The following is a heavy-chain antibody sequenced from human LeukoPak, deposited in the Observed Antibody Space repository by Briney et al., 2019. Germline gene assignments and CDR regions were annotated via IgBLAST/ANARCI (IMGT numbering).Heavy chain of an antibody. D-gene: IGHD6-13*01. CDR3: ARFGKAAARDF. CDR2: INPDSGVT. V-gene: IGHV1-2*02. CDR1: GYSFTGYY. J-gene: IGHJ4*02. Sequence: ASVKVSCKASGYSFTGYYIIWVRQAPGQGLEWMGWINPDSGVTNFANNFQGRVTLTRDTSINTAYMELSGLSHDDTAVYFCARFGKAAARDFWGQGTLVTVSS.